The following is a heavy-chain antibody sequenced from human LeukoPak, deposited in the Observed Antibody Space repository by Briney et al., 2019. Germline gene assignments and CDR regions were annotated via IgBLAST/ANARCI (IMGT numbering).Heavy chain of an antibody. CDR3: AKVADSSGYPDY. CDR2: ISYDGSNK. J-gene: IGHJ4*02. V-gene: IGHV3-30*18. CDR1: GLTFSSYG. Sequence: PGGSLRLSCAASGLTFSSYGMHWVRQAPGKGLEWVAVISYDGSNKYYADSVKGRFTISRDNSKNTLYLQMNSLRAEDTAVYYCAKVADSSGYPDYWGQGTLVTVSS. D-gene: IGHD3-22*01.